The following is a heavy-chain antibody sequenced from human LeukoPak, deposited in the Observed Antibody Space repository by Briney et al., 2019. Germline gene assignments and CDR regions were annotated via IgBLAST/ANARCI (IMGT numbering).Heavy chain of an antibody. J-gene: IGHJ4*02. CDR2: IYHSGST. V-gene: IGHV4-59*12. Sequence: PSETLSLTCTVSGGSISGYYWSWIRQPPGKGLEWIGYIYHSGSTYYNPSLKSRVTISVDRSKSQFSLKLSSVTAADTAVYYCARVGPYGDYYWGQGTLVTVSS. D-gene: IGHD4-17*01. CDR3: ARVGPYGDYY. CDR1: GGSISGYY.